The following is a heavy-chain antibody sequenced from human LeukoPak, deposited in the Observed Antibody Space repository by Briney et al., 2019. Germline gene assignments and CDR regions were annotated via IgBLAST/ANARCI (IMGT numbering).Heavy chain of an antibody. Sequence: GGSLRLSCAASGFTFSNAWMSWVRQAPGKGLEWVSSSSSSSSYIYYADSVKGRFTISRDNAKNSLYLQMNSLRAEDTAFYYCARVQQYDKFDYWGQGTLVTVSS. CDR2: SSSSSSYI. D-gene: IGHD3-22*01. J-gene: IGHJ4*02. CDR1: GFTFSNAW. V-gene: IGHV3-21*04. CDR3: ARVQQYDKFDY.